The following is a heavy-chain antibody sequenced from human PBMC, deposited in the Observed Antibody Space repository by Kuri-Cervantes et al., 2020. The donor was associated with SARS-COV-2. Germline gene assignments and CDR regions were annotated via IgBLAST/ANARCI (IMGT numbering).Heavy chain of an antibody. J-gene: IGHJ6*02. CDR3: ARDWAGYCSSTSCYSYYYYGMDV. V-gene: IGHV3-48*01. D-gene: IGHD2-2*02. CDR1: GFPFSSYI. Sequence: GESLKISCAAPGFPFSSYIMNWVRQAPGKGLEWVSYISSSSSTIYYADSVKGRFTISRDNAKNSLYLQMNSLRAEDTAVYYCARDWAGYCSSTSCYSYYYYGMDVWGQGTTVTVSS. CDR2: ISSSSSTI.